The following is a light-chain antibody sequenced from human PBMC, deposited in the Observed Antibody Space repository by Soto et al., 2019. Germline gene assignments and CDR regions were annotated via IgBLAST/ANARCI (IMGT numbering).Light chain of an antibody. J-gene: IGLJ1*01. CDR2: DVT. CDR1: SSDVGAYNY. CDR3: SSYTTRNTEV. Sequence: QSALTQLASASGSPGQSVTISCTGTSSDVGAYNYVSWYQQHPGKAPQLMIYDVTNRPSGVSNRFSASKSGNTASLTISGLQAEDEADYYCSSYTTRNTEVFGTGTKVTVL. V-gene: IGLV2-14*01.